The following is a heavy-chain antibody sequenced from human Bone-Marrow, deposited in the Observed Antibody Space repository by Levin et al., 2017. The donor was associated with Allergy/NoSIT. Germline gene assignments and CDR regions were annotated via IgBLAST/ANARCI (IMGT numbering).Heavy chain of an antibody. Sequence: ASETLSLTCTVSGGSISSYYWSWIRQPPGKGLEWIGYIYYSGSTNYNPSLKSRVTISVDTSKNQFSLKLSSVTAADTAVYYCARDGYPPRAFDIWGQGTMVTVSS. V-gene: IGHV4-59*01. D-gene: IGHD5-12*01. CDR2: IYYSGST. CDR3: ARDGYPPRAFDI. J-gene: IGHJ3*02. CDR1: GGSISSYY.